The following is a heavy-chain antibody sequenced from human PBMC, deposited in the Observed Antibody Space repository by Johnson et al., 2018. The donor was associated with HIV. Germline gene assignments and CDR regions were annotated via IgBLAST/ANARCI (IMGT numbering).Heavy chain of an antibody. J-gene: IGHJ3*02. CDR2: IWYDGSNK. Sequence: QVQLVESGGGVVQPGRSLRLSCAASGFTFSSYGMHWVRQAPGKGLEWVAVIWYDGSNKYYADSVKGRFTISRDNAQNSLSLQMNSLRAEDTAVYYCAKSPAKDHGGNSGAFDIWGQGTMVTVSS. V-gene: IGHV3-33*06. CDR1: GFTFSSYG. D-gene: IGHD4-23*01. CDR3: AKSPAKDHGGNSGAFDI.